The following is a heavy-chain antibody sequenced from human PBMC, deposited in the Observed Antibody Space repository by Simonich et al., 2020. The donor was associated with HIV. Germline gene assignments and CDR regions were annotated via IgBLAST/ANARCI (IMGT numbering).Heavy chain of an antibody. Sequence: QVQLQESGPGLVKPSETLSLTCTVSNGSISNYYWSWIRQPPGKGLEWIGYIYYGGTTNTNASLQRRVTMSLDTSKTQFSLKLSSVTAADTAVYYCARGYSTSWYWFDPWGQGTLVTVSS. V-gene: IGHV4-59*12. CDR2: IYYGGTT. CDR1: NGSISNYY. CDR3: ARGYSTSWYWFDP. D-gene: IGHD6-13*01. J-gene: IGHJ5*02.